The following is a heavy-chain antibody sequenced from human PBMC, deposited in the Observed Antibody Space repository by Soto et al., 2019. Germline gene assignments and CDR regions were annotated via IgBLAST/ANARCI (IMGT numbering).Heavy chain of an antibody. CDR1: GGTFSSYA. J-gene: IGHJ4*02. CDR3: ERNLMVRGVINIFYY. CDR2: IIPIFGTA. V-gene: IGHV1-69*01. Sequence: QVQLVQSGAEVKKPGSSVKVSCKASGGTFSSYAISWVRQAPGQGLEWMGGIIPIFGTANYAQKFQGRRTIPSDESTSTAYMELSSLGSEYTAVYYCERNLMVRGVINIFYYWGQGTLVAVSS. D-gene: IGHD3-10*01.